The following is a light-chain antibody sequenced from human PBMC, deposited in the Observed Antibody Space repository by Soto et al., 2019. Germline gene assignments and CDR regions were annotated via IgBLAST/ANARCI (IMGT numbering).Light chain of an antibody. CDR3: QQYISYPWT. J-gene: IGKJ1*01. V-gene: IGKV1-5*01. CDR2: DAS. Sequence: DIPMTQSPSTLSASLGDRVTITCRASQRIDMWLAWYRQKPGKAPNLLIYDASILESGVPSRFSGSASETEFTLTISGLQPDDFATYYCQQYISYPWTFGQGTKVEIK. CDR1: QRIDMW.